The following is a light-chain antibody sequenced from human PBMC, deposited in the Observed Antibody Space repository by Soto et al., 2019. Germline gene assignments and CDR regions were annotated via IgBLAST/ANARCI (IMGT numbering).Light chain of an antibody. CDR3: QSYDSSLSGSDV. Sequence: QSVLTQPPSVSGAPGQRVTISCTGSSSNIGAGYDVHWYQQLPGTAPKLLIYGNSNRPSGVPDRSSGSKSGTSASLAITGLQAEDEADYYCQSYDSSLSGSDVFGTWTKLTVL. J-gene: IGLJ1*01. V-gene: IGLV1-40*01. CDR2: GNS. CDR1: SSNIGAGYD.